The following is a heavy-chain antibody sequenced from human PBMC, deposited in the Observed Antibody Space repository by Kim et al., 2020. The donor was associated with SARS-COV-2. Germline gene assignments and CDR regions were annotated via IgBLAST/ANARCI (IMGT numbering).Heavy chain of an antibody. CDR2: IDPSDSYT. V-gene: IGHV5-10-1*01. CDR1: GYSFTSYW. J-gene: IGHJ4*02. Sequence: GESLKISCKGSGYSFTSYWISWVRQMPGKGLEWMGRIDPSDSYTNYSPSFQGHVTISADKSISTAYLQWSSLKASDTAMYYCARRYTYNWNYLEFRYWGQGTLVTVSS. D-gene: IGHD1-7*01. CDR3: ARRYTYNWNYLEFRY.